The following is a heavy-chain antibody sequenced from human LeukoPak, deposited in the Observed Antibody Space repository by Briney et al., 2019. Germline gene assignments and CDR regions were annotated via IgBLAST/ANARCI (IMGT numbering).Heavy chain of an antibody. Sequence: GGSLRLSCAASGFTFSSYWMSWVRQAPGKGLEWVANIKQDGSEKYYVDSVKGRFTISRDNAKNSLYLQMNSLRAEDTAVYYCATKPKYYYDSSGYGWGQGTMVTVSS. CDR3: ATKPKYYYDSSGYG. D-gene: IGHD3-22*01. CDR1: GFTFSSYW. V-gene: IGHV3-7*01. J-gene: IGHJ3*01. CDR2: IKQDGSEK.